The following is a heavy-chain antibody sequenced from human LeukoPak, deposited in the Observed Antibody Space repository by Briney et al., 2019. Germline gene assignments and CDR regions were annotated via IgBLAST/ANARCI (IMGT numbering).Heavy chain of an antibody. V-gene: IGHV6-1*01. CDR3: ARGPQLVGYYYIDV. CDR1: DYSVSSNSAA. J-gene: IGHJ6*03. CDR2: TYYRSKWFN. Sequence: SQTLSLTCAISDYSVSSNSAAWNWIRHSPSRGLEWLGRTYYRSKWFNDYAVSMKSRITISPDTSKNQFSLQLNSVTSEDTAVYYCARGPQLVGYYYIDVCGKGTTVTVSS. D-gene: IGHD1-1*01.